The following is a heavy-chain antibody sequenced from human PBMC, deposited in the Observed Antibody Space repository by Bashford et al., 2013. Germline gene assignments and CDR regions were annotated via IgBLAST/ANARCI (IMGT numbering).Heavy chain of an antibody. CDR2: ISAYNGNT. D-gene: IGHD3-10*01. CDR1: GGTFSSYA. V-gene: IGHV1-18*01. CDR3: ARDDGDYGSGEDYYYGMDV. J-gene: IGHJ6*02. Sequence: ASVKVSCKASGGTFSSYAISWVRQAPGQGLEWMGWISAYNGNTNYAQKLQGRVTMTTDTSTSTAYMELRSLRSDDTAVYYCARDDGDYGSGEDYYYGMDVWGQGTTVTVSS.